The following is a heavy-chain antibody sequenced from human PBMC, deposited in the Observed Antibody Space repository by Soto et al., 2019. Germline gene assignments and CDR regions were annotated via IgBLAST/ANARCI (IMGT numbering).Heavy chain of an antibody. D-gene: IGHD3-22*01. J-gene: IGHJ4*02. V-gene: IGHV4-61*08. CDR2: IYHSGST. Sequence: SETLSLTCAVSGGSISSGGYSWNWIRQPPGKGLEWIGYIYHSGSTNYNPSLKSRVTISVDTSKNELSLNLNSVTAADTAGYYCARGNRDYYDSSVYYLNYWGQGALVTVSS. CDR3: ARGNRDYYDSSVYYLNY. CDR1: GGSISSGGYS.